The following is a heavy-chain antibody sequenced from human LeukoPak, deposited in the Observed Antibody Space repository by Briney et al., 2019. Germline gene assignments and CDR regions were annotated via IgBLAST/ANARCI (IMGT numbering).Heavy chain of an antibody. CDR3: AKGYYGIFTCYYNEGH. CDR2: INPNSGGT. V-gene: IGHV1-2*06. J-gene: IGHJ4*02. Sequence: ASVKVSCKASGYTFTGYYMHWVRQAPGQGLEWMGRINPNSGGTNYAQKFQGRVTMTRDTSISTAYMELNRLRSDDTAVYYCAKGYYGIFTCYYNEGHWGQGTLGNISS. D-gene: IGHD3-9*01. CDR1: GYTFTGYY.